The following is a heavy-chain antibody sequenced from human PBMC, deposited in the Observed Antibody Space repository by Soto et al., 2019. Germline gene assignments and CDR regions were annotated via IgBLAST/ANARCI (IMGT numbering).Heavy chain of an antibody. CDR2: ISSSSSYI. D-gene: IGHD3-22*01. Sequence: PGGTLRLSCAASGFTFSSYSMNWVRQAPGKGLEWVSSISSSSSYIYYADSVKGRFTISSDNAKNSLYLQMNSLRAEDTAVYYCARGYYYDSSGYYFRTRAFDYWGQGTLVTVSS. V-gene: IGHV3-21*01. J-gene: IGHJ4*02. CDR1: GFTFSSYS. CDR3: ARGYYYDSSGYYFRTRAFDY.